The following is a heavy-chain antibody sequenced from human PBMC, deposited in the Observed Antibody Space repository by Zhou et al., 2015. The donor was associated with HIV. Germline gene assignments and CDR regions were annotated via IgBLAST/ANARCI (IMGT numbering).Heavy chain of an antibody. CDR1: GGTFSSYA. CDR3: ASWRGGNTAMVKDYYYGMDV. J-gene: IGHJ6*02. V-gene: IGHV1-69*01. Sequence: QVQLVQSGAEVKKPGSSVKVSCKASGGTFSSYAISWVRQAPGQGLEWMGGIIPIFGTANYAQKFQGRVTITADESTSTAYMELSSLRSEDTAVYYCASWRGGNTAMVKDYYYGMDVWGQGTTVTVSS. CDR2: IIPIFGTA. D-gene: IGHD5-18*01.